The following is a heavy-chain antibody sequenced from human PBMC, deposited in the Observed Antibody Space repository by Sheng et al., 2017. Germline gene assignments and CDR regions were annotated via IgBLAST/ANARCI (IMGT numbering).Heavy chain of an antibody. CDR3: ARDFWPAYYFDY. V-gene: IGHV3-21*01. CDR2: ISSSSSYI. J-gene: IGHJ4*02. D-gene: IGHD3-3*01. Sequence: EVQLVESGGGLVKPGGSLRLSCAASGFTFSSYSMNWVRQAPGKGLEWVSSISSSSSYIYYADSVKGRFTISRDNAKNSLYLQMNSLRAEDTAVYYCARDFWPAYYFDYWGQGTLVTVSS. CDR1: GFTFSSYS.